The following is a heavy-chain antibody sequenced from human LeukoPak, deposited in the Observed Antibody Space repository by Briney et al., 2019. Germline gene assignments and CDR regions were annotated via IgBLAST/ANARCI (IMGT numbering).Heavy chain of an antibody. Sequence: ASVKVSCKASGYTFTGYYMHWVRQAPGQGLEWMGWINPNSGGTNYAQKFQGRVTMMRDTSINTVYMELSSLRSDDTAVYYCARESRDTAWSLDLWGQGTLVTVSS. CDR1: GYTFTGYY. CDR3: ARESRDTAWSLDL. J-gene: IGHJ4*02. D-gene: IGHD1-1*01. V-gene: IGHV1-2*02. CDR2: INPNSGGT.